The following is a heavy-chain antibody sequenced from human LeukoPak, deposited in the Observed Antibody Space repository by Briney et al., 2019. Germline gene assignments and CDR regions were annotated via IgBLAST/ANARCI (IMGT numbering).Heavy chain of an antibody. CDR3: ARCGGYCSGGGPNWFDP. CDR2: IDPSDSYT. V-gene: IGHV5-10-1*01. J-gene: IGHJ5*02. D-gene: IGHD2-15*01. CDR1: GYTFTSYW. Sequence: GESLKISCKGTGYTFTSYWIGWVRQMPGKGLEWMGRIDPSDSYTNYSPSFQGHVTISADKSISTAYLQWSSLKASDTAMYYCARCGGYCSGGGPNWFDPWGQGTLVTVSS.